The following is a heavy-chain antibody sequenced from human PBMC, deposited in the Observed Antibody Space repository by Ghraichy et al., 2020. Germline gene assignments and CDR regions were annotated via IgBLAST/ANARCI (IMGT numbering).Heavy chain of an antibody. CDR3: ARVRGYTVTTYVGMDV. D-gene: IGHD3-10*01. CDR2: VSDSGTT. CDR1: GGSTSRDH. V-gene: IGHV4-59*01. J-gene: IGHJ6*02. Sequence: SETLSLTCTVSGGSTSRDHWNWIRQPPGKGLEWIGYVSDSGTTNYNSSLKNRLTISMDTSKNQFSLKLTSVTAADTAVYYCARVRGYTVTTYVGMDVWGQGTSVTVSS.